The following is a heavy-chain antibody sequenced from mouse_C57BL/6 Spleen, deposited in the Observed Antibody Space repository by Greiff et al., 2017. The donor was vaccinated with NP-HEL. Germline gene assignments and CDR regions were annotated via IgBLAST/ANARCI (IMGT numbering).Heavy chain of an antibody. CDR2: IRNKANGYTT. V-gene: IGHV7-3*01. Sequence: EVKVEESGGGLVQPGGSLSLSCAASGFTFTDYYMSWVRQPPGKALEWLGFIRNKANGYTTEYSASVKGRFTISRDNSQSILYLQMNALRAEDSATYYCARDYGSSSYYAMDYWGQGTSVTVSS. J-gene: IGHJ4*01. CDR1: GFTFTDYY. D-gene: IGHD1-1*01. CDR3: ARDYGSSSYYAMDY.